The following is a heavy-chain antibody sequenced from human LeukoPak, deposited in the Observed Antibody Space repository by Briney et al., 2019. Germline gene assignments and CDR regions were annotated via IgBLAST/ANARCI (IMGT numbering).Heavy chain of an antibody. D-gene: IGHD2-15*01. Sequence: GRSLQLSCAASGFTFSSYGMHWVRQAPGKGLEWVAVILYDGSNKYYEDSGKGRFTISRDNSKKTLYVQMNSLRDEDTAVYYCARDRRRGSAATGPDWFDPWGQGTVVSVSS. CDR2: ILYDGSNK. J-gene: IGHJ5*02. CDR3: ARDRRRGSAATGPDWFDP. CDR1: GFTFSSYG. V-gene: IGHV3-33*01.